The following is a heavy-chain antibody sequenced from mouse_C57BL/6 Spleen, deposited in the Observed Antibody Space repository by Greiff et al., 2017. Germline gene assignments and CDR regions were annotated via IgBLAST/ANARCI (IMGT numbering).Heavy chain of an antibody. CDR3: ARSRGDGGCAY. Sequence: QVQLQQSGAELVRPGTSVKVSCKASGYAFTNYLIEWVKQRPGQGLEWIGVINPGSGGTNYNEKFKGKATLTADKSSSTAYMQLSSLTSEDSAVYFCARSRGDGGCAYWGQGTLVTGSA. D-gene: IGHD3-3*01. CDR2: INPGSGGT. CDR1: GYAFTNYL. J-gene: IGHJ3*01. V-gene: IGHV1-54*01.